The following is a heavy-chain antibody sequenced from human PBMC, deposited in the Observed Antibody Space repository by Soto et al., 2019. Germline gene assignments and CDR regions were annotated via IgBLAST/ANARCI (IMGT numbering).Heavy chain of an antibody. CDR3: ARYCSGGSCSNYYYGMDV. D-gene: IGHD2-15*01. J-gene: IGHJ6*02. V-gene: IGHV4-34*01. CDR1: GGSFSGYY. Sequence: QVQLQQWGAGLLKPSETLSLTCAVSGGSFSGYYWSWIRQPPGKGLEWIGEINHSGSTNYNPSLKSRVTISVDTSKNQFSLKLSSVSAADTAVYYCARYCSGGSCSNYYYGMDVWGQGTTVTVSS. CDR2: INHSGST.